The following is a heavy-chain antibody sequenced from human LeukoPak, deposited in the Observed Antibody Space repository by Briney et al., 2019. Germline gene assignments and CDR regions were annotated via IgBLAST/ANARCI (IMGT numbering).Heavy chain of an antibody. CDR1: GFTFSSYG. Sequence: PGGSLRLSCAASGFTFSSYGMHWVRQAPGKGLEWVAFIRYDGSNKYYADSMKGRFTISRDNSKNTLYLQMNSLRAEDTAVYYCAKDRDSNWLYFHYWGQGTLVTVSS. CDR3: AKDRDSNWLYFHY. V-gene: IGHV3-30*02. D-gene: IGHD6-13*01. J-gene: IGHJ4*02. CDR2: IRYDGSNK.